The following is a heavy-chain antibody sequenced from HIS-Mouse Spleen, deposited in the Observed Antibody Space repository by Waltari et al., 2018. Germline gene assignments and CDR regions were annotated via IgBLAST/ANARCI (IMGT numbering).Heavy chain of an antibody. V-gene: IGHV4-39*07. J-gene: IGHJ2*01. CDR1: GVSISSSSYY. Sequence: QLQLQESGPGLVKPSETLSLTCTVSGVSISSSSYYWGWIRQPPGTGLEGFGSICYSGDTDHKPSLKSRVTISVDTSKTQFSLKLSSVTAADTAVYSCAREIPYSSSWYDWYFDLWGRGTLVTVSS. CDR3: AREIPYSSSWYDWYFDL. CDR2: ICYSGDT. D-gene: IGHD6-13*01.